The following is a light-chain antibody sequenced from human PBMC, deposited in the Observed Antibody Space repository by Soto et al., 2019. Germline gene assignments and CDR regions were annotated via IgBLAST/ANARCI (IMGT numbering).Light chain of an antibody. V-gene: IGKV1-39*01. Sequence: DIQMTQSPSSLSASVGDRVTITCRASQSISSYLNWYQQKPGEAPKILIYAASTLQSGVPSRFSGRGSGPDCSLTISSLQPEDFATYYGQQTYSAPFSVGQGTRLEIK. CDR3: QQTYSAPFS. J-gene: IGKJ2*01. CDR2: AAS. CDR1: QSISSY.